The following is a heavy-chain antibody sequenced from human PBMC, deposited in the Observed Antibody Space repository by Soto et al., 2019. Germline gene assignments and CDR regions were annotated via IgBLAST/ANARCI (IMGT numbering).Heavy chain of an antibody. CDR1: GFTFSDYG. CDR3: AKDYLRWAQS. CDR2: IRGRGST. Sequence: EVQLLESGGVLEQPGGSLRLSCAASGFTFSDYGMSWVRQAPGKGLEWVSAIRGRGSTFYADSVKGRFTISRDNSKNTLYLQMNSLIAEDTAVYYCAKDYLRWAQSWGQGTLFTVSS. J-gene: IGHJ5*02. V-gene: IGHV3-23*01. D-gene: IGHD1-26*01.